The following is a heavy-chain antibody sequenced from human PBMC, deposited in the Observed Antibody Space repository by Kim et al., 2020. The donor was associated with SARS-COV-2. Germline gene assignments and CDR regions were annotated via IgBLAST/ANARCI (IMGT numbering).Heavy chain of an antibody. CDR2: IIPILGIA. CDR1: GGTFSSYA. D-gene: IGHD6-19*01. Sequence: SVKVSCKASGGTFSSYAISWVRQAPGQGLEWMGRIIPILGIANYAQKFQGRVTITADKSTSTAYMELSSLRSEDTAVYYCARGIWPINIAVAGQGPFDYWGQGTLVTVSS. CDR3: ARGIWPINIAVAGQGPFDY. J-gene: IGHJ4*02. V-gene: IGHV1-69*04.